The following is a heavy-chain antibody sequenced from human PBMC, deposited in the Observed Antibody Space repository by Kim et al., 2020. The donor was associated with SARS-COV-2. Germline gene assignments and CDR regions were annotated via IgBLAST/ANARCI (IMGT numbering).Heavy chain of an antibody. CDR3: AGDAWAQRGTDGFDY. CDR1: GFTFNSFW. CDR2: INQDGSEK. Sequence: GGSLRLSCAASGFTFNSFWMSWVRQAPGKGLEWVANINQDGSEKKYVDSVKGRFTISRDNAKNSVYLQMNSLRVEDSAGYYCAGDAWAQRGTDGFDYWGQGTLVTVSS. V-gene: IGHV3-7*01. D-gene: IGHD7-27*01. J-gene: IGHJ4*02.